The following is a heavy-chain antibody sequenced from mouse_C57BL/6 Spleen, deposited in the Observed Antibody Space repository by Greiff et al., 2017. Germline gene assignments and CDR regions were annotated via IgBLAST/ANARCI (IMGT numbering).Heavy chain of an antibody. J-gene: IGHJ2*01. Sequence: QVHVKQPGAELVKPGASVKLSCKASGYTFTSYWMHWVKQRPGRGLEWIGRIDPNSGGTKYNEKFKSKATLTVDKPSSTAYMQLSSLTSEDSAVYDCARSTAQATYFDYWGQGTTLTVSS. CDR3: ARSTAQATYFDY. CDR1: GYTFTSYW. D-gene: IGHD3-2*02. V-gene: IGHV1-62-3*01. CDR2: IDPNSGGT.